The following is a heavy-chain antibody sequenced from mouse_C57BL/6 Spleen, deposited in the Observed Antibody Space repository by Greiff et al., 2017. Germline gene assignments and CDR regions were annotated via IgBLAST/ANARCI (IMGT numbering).Heavy chain of an antibody. D-gene: IGHD1-1*01. CDR3: AIPYYYGSSYAFAY. Sequence: EVQLPQSGPELVKPGASVKISCTASGYSFTGYYMNWVKPSPEKSLEWIGEINPSTGGTTYNQKFKAKATLTVDKSSSTAYMQLKSLTSEDSAVYYCAIPYYYGSSYAFAYWGQGTLVTVSA. J-gene: IGHJ3*01. CDR1: GYSFTGYY. V-gene: IGHV1-42*01. CDR2: INPSTGGT.